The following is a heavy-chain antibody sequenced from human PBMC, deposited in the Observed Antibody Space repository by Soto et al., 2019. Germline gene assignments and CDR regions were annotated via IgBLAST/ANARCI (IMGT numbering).Heavy chain of an antibody. J-gene: IGHJ6*02. CDR1: GFTFSSYG. V-gene: IGHV3-33*01. CDR3: ARDYYYYGSGSYYNVYYGMDV. Sequence: VQLVESGGGVVQPGRSLRLSCAASGFTFSSYGMHWVRQAPGKGLEWVAVIWYDGSNKYYADSVKGRFTISRDNSKNTLYLQMNSLRAEDTAVYYCARDYYYYGSGSYYNVYYGMDVWGQGTTVTVSS. CDR2: IWYDGSNK. D-gene: IGHD3-10*01.